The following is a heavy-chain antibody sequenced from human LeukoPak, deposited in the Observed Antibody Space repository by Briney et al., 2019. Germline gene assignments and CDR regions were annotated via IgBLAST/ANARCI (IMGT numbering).Heavy chain of an antibody. Sequence: GGSLRLSCAASGFIFSRYSMNWVRQAPGKGLEWVSSISSSSYIYYADSVKGRFTISRDNAKNSLYLQMNSLRAEDTAVYYCARDFMTYYYDSSGYYPTHFDYWGQGTLVTVSS. CDR3: ARDFMTYYYDSSGYYPTHFDY. D-gene: IGHD3-22*01. CDR1: GFIFSRYS. J-gene: IGHJ4*02. V-gene: IGHV3-21*01. CDR2: ISSSSYI.